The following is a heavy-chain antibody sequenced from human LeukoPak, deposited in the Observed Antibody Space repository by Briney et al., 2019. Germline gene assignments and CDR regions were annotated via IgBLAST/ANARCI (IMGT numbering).Heavy chain of an antibody. D-gene: IGHD3-22*01. CDR3: ARAYYHYYDGSGYYYYYGMDV. Sequence: GGSLRLSCAASGFTFSSYGMHWVRQAPGKGLEWVAVIWYDGSNKYYADSVKGRFAISRDNSKNTLYLQMNSLRAEDTAVYYCARAYYHYYDGSGYYYYYGMDVWGQGTTVTVSS. CDR2: IWYDGSNK. V-gene: IGHV3-33*01. CDR1: GFTFSSYG. J-gene: IGHJ6*02.